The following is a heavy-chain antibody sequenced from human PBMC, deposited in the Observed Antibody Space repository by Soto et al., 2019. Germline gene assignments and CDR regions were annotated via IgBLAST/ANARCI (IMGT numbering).Heavy chain of an antibody. CDR3: VRDPSKYYGLDV. Sequence: EVQLVESGGGLVQPGGSLRLSCAASGFTCRSYWINWVRQAPGKGLEWVASIKEDGSEKYYVDSVRGRFTISRDNAKNSLYLQMDSLRPEDTAVYYCVRDPSKYYGLDVWGQGTTVTVSS. CDR2: IKEDGSEK. V-gene: IGHV3-7*05. CDR1: GFTCRSYW. J-gene: IGHJ6*02.